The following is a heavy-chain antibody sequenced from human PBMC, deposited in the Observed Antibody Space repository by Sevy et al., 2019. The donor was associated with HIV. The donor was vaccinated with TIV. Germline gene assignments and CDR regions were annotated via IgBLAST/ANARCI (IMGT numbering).Heavy chain of an antibody. D-gene: IGHD3-9*01. CDR2: IYYSGSP. CDR3: AGMEVGGYDLLTGRSTGWFDP. CDR1: GGSISSSNYY. V-gene: IGHV4-39*01. J-gene: IGHJ5*02. Sequence: QLRKTLSLTCTVSGGSISSSNYYWGWIRQPPGKGLEWIGSIYYSGSPYYNPSLKSRVTISVDTSKNQFFLNLSSVTAPDTAVYYCAGMEVGGYDLLTGRSTGWFDPWGQGTLVTVSS.